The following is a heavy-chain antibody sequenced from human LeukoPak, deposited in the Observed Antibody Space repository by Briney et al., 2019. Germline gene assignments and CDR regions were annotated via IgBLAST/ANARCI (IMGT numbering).Heavy chain of an antibody. Sequence: GGSLRLSCAASGFTFSSYSMNWVRQAPGEGREWVSSISSSSSYIYYADSVKGRFTISRDNAKNSLYLQMNSLRAEDTAVYYCARDAYYYDSSGYFVLDYWGQGTLVTVSS. D-gene: IGHD3-22*01. CDR1: GFTFSSYS. V-gene: IGHV3-21*01. CDR3: ARDAYYYDSSGYFVLDY. CDR2: ISSSSSYI. J-gene: IGHJ4*02.